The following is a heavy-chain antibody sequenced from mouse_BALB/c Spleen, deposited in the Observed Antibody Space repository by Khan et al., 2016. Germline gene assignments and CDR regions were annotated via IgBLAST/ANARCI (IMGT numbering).Heavy chain of an antibody. V-gene: IGHV5-9*03. CDR1: GFTFSSYT. CDR3: ARYRPHWYFAV. J-gene: IGHJ1*01. CDR2: ISTGSSNT. Sequence: EVELVESGGGLVKPGGSLKLSCAASGFTFSSYTMSWVRQTPEKRLEWVATISTGSSNTYYPDSVKGRVTISRDSAKNSLYLQMSRLRSEYTALYYCARYRPHWYFAVWGPGTTVTVSS.